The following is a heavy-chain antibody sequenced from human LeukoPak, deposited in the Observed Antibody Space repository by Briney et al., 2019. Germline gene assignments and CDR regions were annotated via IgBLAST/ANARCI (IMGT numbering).Heavy chain of an antibody. J-gene: IGHJ3*02. CDR1: GGSISSYY. D-gene: IGHD3-10*01. CDR3: ARHLPTMVRGVLNAFDI. CDR2: IYYSGST. Sequence: PSQSLSLTCTVSGGSISSYYWSWIRQPPGKGLEWIGYIYYSGSTNYNPSLKSRVTISVDTSKNQFSLKLSSVTAADTAVYYCARHLPTMVRGVLNAFDIWGQGTMVTVSS. V-gene: IGHV4-59*08.